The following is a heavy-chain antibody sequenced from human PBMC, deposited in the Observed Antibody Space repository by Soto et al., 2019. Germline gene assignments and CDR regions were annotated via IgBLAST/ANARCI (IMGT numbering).Heavy chain of an antibody. CDR2: IYYSGST. V-gene: IGHV4-31*03. Sequence: QVQLQESGPGLVKPSQTLSLTCTVSGGSISSGGYYWSWIRQHPGKGLEWIGYIYYSGSTYYNPSLKSRVTISVDTSKNQFSLKLSSVTAADTAVYYCARGNTIFGVVIGYNWFDPWGQGTLVTVSS. D-gene: IGHD3-3*01. J-gene: IGHJ5*02. CDR3: ARGNTIFGVVIGYNWFDP. CDR1: GGSISSGGYY.